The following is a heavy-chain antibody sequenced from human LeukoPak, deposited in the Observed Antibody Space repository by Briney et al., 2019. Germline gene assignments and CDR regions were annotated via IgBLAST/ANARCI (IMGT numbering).Heavy chain of an antibody. J-gene: IGHJ3*01. Sequence: GGSLRLSCAASGFTFSSYGMHWVRQAPGKGLEWVAFIRYDGSNKYYADSVKGRFTISRDNSKNTVYLQMNSLRAEDTAVYRCASPIDTYASGSLGTWGQGTMVTVSS. CDR1: GFTFSSYG. V-gene: IGHV3-30*02. D-gene: IGHD3-10*01. CDR3: ASPIDTYASGSLGT. CDR2: IRYDGSNK.